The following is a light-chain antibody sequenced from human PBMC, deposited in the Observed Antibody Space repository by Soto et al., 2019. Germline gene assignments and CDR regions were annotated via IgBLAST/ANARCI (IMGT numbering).Light chain of an antibody. J-gene: IGLJ1*01. CDR1: SSDVGSYNL. CDR2: AVS. Sequence: QSALTQPASVSGSPGQSITISCTGTSSDVGSYNLVSWYQQHPGKAPKLMIYAVSKRPSGVSNRLSGSKSGNTASLTISGLQAEDEADYYCCSYAGSSPLYVFGTGTKVTVL. CDR3: CSYAGSSPLYV. V-gene: IGLV2-23*02.